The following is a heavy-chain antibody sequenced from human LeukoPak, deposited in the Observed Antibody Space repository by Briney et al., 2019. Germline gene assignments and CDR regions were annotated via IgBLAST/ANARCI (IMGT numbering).Heavy chain of an antibody. J-gene: IGHJ6*02. CDR3: ARIFRYQLVDYYALDV. CDR1: GFSFSDYA. D-gene: IGHD2-2*01. Sequence: PGGSLRLSCAASGFSFSDYAMDWVRQAPGKGLEWVSAISSNSAYIFYSDSVEGRITISRDNAKSSVSLQMNSLRDDDTAVYYCARIFRYQLVDYYALDVWGQGTTVTVSS. CDR2: ISSNSAYI. V-gene: IGHV3-21*01.